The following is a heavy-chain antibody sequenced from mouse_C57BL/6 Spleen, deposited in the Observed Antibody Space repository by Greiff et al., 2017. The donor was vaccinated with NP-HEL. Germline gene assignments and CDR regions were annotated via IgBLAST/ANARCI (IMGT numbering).Heavy chain of an antibody. D-gene: IGHD1-1*01. Sequence: QVQLQQSGAELARPGASVKLSCKASGYTFTSYGISWVKQRTGQGLEWIGEIYPRSGNTYYNEKFKGKATLTADKSSSTAYMELRSLTSEDSAVYFCARSAYYGSSSAWFAYWGQGTLVTVSA. V-gene: IGHV1-81*01. CDR2: IYPRSGNT. CDR1: GYTFTSYG. J-gene: IGHJ3*01. CDR3: ARSAYYGSSSAWFAY.